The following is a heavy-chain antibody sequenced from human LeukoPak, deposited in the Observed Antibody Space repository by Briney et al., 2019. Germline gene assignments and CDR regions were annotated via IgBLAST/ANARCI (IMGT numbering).Heavy chain of an antibody. CDR2: IYHSGAA. J-gene: IGHJ4*02. CDR1: GDSISSDGHS. Sequence: ASETLSLTCGVSGDSISSDGHSWSWIRQPPGKGLEWVGYIYHSGAAYHNPSLKSRLALSVDTSNNQFSLRLRSVTAADTAVYYCVRGVGGEYFYFDRWGQGALVTVSA. V-gene: IGHV4-30-4*07. D-gene: IGHD1-26*01. CDR3: VRGVGGEYFYFDR.